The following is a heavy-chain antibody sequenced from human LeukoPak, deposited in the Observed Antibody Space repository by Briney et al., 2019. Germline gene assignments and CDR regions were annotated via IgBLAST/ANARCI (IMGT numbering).Heavy chain of an antibody. CDR3: ARGAPIAVAIYDY. V-gene: IGHV4-34*01. D-gene: IGHD6-19*01. CDR2: INHSGST. CDR1: GGSFSGYY. J-gene: IGHJ4*02. Sequence: SETLSLTCAVYGGSFSGYYWSWIRQPPGKGLEWIGEINHSGSTNYNPSPKSRVTISVDTSKNQFSLKLSSVTAADTAVYYCARGAPIAVAIYDYWGQGTLVTVSS.